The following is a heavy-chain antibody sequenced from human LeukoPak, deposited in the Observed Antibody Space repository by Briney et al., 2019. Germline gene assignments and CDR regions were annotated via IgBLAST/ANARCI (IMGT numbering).Heavy chain of an antibody. V-gene: IGHV3-64*01. D-gene: IGHD3-10*01. CDR2: ISSNGGST. CDR1: GFTFSSYA. CDR3: ARGNSFGTS. Sequence: GGSLRLSCAASGFTFSSYAMHWVRQAPGKGLEYVSAISSNGGSTYYANSVKGRFTISRDDSKNTLYLQMGSLRAEDMAVYYCARGNSFGTSWGQGTLVTVSS. J-gene: IGHJ5*02.